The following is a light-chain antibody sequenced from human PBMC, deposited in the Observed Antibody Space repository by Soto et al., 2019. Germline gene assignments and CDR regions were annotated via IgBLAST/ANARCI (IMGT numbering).Light chain of an antibody. J-gene: IGKJ5*01. Sequence: EVVLTQSPATLSVSPGEGVTLSCRASQGIGDTLAWYQHKPGQTPRLLIYGASTRATGIPDRFSGSGSGTHFTLTISRLEPGDFAVYYCQHFGGTTFTFGQGTRLEI. CDR1: QGIGDT. CDR2: GAS. CDR3: QHFGGTTFT. V-gene: IGKV3-20*01.